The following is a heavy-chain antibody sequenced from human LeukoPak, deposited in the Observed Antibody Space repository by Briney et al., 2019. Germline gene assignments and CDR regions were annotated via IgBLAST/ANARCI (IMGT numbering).Heavy chain of an antibody. CDR3: AKGGEDSGYNSHFDS. J-gene: IGHJ4*02. CDR1: GFTFRSYA. CDR2: ISGSGGSR. V-gene: IGHV3-23*01. D-gene: IGHD5-24*01. Sequence: GGSLRLSCATPGFTFRSYALGWVRPAPGKGLEWVSLISGSGGSRYYGDSVKGRFTISRDNSKNSVYLEMSSLSAGDTAVYYCAKGGEDSGYNSHFDSWGQGTLVIVSS.